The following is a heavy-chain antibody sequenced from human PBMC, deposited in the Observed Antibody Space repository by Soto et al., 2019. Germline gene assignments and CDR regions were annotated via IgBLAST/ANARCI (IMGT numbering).Heavy chain of an antibody. Sequence: GESLKISCKGSGYSFTSYWIGWVRQMPGKGLEWMGIIYPVDSDTRYSPSFHGQVTISADKSISTAYLQWSSLKASDTAMYYCARHNIGSGWYGGASTGPLKVYYYGMDVWGQGTTVTVSS. J-gene: IGHJ6*02. CDR1: GYSFTSYW. V-gene: IGHV5-51*01. CDR2: IYPVDSDT. D-gene: IGHD6-19*01. CDR3: ARHNIGSGWYGGASTGPLKVYYYGMDV.